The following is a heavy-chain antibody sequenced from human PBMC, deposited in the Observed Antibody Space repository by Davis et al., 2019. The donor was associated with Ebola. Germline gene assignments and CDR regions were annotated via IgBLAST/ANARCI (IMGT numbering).Heavy chain of an antibody. CDR2: IYYRGST. CDR1: GGSVSSRNYY. J-gene: IGHJ6*04. V-gene: IGHV4-39*07. Sequence: PSETLSLTCTVSGGSVSSRNYYWGWIRQPPGQGLEWIGTIYYRGSTYYNPSLQSRVTVSADTSRNQFSLKLRSVTAADKAVYFCARIYSAYEDGAYNQYMDVWGKGTTVTVSS. D-gene: IGHD5-12*01. CDR3: ARIYSAYEDGAYNQYMDV.